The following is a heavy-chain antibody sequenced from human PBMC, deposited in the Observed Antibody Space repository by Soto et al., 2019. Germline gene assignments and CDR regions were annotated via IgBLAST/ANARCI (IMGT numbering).Heavy chain of an antibody. CDR3: ARGIAGAGGSYGMDV. Sequence: EVQLVESGGGLVQPGGSLRLSCAASGFTFSSDWMHWVRQAPGKGLVWVSRINSDGSSTSNGDSVKGRFTISRDNAKNTLYRQRSSLRAEDTAVYYCARGIAGAGGSYGMDVWGQGTTVTVSS. D-gene: IGHD6-13*01. J-gene: IGHJ6*02. V-gene: IGHV3-74*01. CDR1: GFTFSSDW. CDR2: INSDGSST.